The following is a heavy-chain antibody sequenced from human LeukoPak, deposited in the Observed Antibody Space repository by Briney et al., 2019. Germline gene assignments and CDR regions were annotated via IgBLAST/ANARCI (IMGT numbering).Heavy chain of an antibody. CDR2: IYTSGST. J-gene: IGHJ4*02. D-gene: IGHD6-13*01. Sequence: SETLSLTCTVSGGSISSGSYYWSWIRQPAGKGLEWIGRIYTSGSTNYNPSLKSRVTISVDPSKNQFSLKLSSVTAADTAVYYCAREVPSGIAAAGLDYWGQGTLVTVSS. CDR1: GGSISSGSYY. CDR3: AREVPSGIAAAGLDY. V-gene: IGHV4-61*02.